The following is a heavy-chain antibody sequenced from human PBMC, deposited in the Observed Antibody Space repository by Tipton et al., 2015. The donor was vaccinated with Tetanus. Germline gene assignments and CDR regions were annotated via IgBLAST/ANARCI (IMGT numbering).Heavy chain of an antibody. D-gene: IGHD3-10*01. Sequence: TLSLTCNVTGALLTTGGYSWGWIRQPPGQGLEWIGYVYYTGSTDYNPSLKSRVTISVDTSKSQFSLRLTSVTAADTAVHYCAASKLLWVGESRPGFGAWGQGTLVTVPA. CDR2: VYYTGST. CDR3: AASKLLWVGESRPGFGA. J-gene: IGHJ5*02. V-gene: IGHV4-61*08. CDR1: GALLTTGGYS.